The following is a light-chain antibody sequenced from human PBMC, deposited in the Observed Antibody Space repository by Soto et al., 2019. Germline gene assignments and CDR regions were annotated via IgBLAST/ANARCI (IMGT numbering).Light chain of an antibody. Sequence: EIVLTQSPGTLSLSPGERATLSCRASQSVSYYLAWYQQKPGQAPRLLIYDASNRATGIPARFSGSGSETDFTPTISSLEPEDFAVYYCQHRMNWPLTFGQGTRLEIK. CDR1: QSVSYY. J-gene: IGKJ5*01. CDR2: DAS. V-gene: IGKV3-11*01. CDR3: QHRMNWPLT.